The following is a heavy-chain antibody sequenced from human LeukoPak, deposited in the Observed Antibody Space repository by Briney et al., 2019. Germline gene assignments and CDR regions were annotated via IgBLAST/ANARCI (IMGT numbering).Heavy chain of an antibody. Sequence: GGSLRLSCAASGFTFSSYSMNWVRQAPGKGLEWVSSISNSSSYIYYADSVKGRFTISRDNAKNSLYLQMNSLRAEDTAVYYCARATIGIAAALDIWGQGTLVTVSS. J-gene: IGHJ4*02. CDR3: ARATIGIAAALDI. V-gene: IGHV3-21*01. D-gene: IGHD6-13*01. CDR2: ISNSSSYI. CDR1: GFTFSSYS.